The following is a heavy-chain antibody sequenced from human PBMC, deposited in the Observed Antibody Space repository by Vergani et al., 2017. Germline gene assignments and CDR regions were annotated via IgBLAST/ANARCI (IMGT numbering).Heavy chain of an antibody. J-gene: IGHJ2*01. CDR3: ARDPAPVINWYFDL. V-gene: IGHV4-61*10. CDR2: IYYSGST. Sequence: QVQLQESGPGLVKPSETLSLTCTVSGGSVSSGSYYWSWIRQPAGKGLEWIGYIYYSGSTNYNPSLKSRVTISVDTSKNQFSLRLSSVTAADTAVYYCARDPAPVINWYFDLWGRGTLVTVSS. D-gene: IGHD3-22*01. CDR1: GGSVSSGSYY.